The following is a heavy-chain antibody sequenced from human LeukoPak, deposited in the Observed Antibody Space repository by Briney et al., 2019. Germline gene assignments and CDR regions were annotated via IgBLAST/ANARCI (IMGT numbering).Heavy chain of an antibody. D-gene: IGHD6-13*01. CDR2: ISSTGSSI. J-gene: IGHJ4*02. CDR3: ARETYSSSWYSDY. Sequence: GGSLRLSCAASGFTFSYYTMSWVRQAPGKGLEWVSSISSTGSSIYYADSVKGRFTISRDNAKNSLYLQMSSLRVEDTAVYYCARETYSSSWYSDYWGQGTLVTVSS. CDR1: GFTFSYYT. V-gene: IGHV3-21*01.